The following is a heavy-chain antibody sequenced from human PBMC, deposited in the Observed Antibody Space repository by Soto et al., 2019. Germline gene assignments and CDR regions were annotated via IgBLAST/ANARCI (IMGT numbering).Heavy chain of an antibody. V-gene: IGHV3-30*18. CDR2: ISYDGSNK. CDR1: GFTFSSYG. D-gene: IGHD6-19*01. CDR3: AKDWSSGRYSYYYYYGMDV. Sequence: GGSLRLSCAASGFTFSSYGMHWVRQAPGKGLEWVAVISYDGSNKYYADSVKGRFTISRDNSKNTLYLQMNSLRAEDTAVYYCAKDWSSGRYSYYYYYGMDVWGQGTTVTVSS. J-gene: IGHJ6*02.